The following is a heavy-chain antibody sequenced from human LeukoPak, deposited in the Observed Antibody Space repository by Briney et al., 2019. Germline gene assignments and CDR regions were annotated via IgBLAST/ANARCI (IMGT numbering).Heavy chain of an antibody. CDR2: IYSRGST. D-gene: IGHD6-19*01. CDR1: GGSISSYY. CDR3: ARDPMAGTFRAFDI. Sequence: SETLSLICTVSGGSISSYYWSWIRQPPGKGLEWIGRIYSRGSTNYNPSLQSRVTMSVDTSKNQISLKLNSVTAADTAVYYCARDPMAGTFRAFDIWGQGTMVTVSS. V-gene: IGHV4-4*07. J-gene: IGHJ3*02.